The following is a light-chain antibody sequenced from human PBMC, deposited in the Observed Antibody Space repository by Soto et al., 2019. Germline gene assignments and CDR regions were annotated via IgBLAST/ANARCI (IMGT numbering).Light chain of an antibody. V-gene: IGKV3-11*01. CDR3: QQRSNWPLT. Sequence: EIVLTQSPGTLSLSPGESATLSCRASQAIGRYLAWFQQKPGQAPRLLIYDASTRATGIPARFSGSGSGTNFTLTISSLEREDFAVYYCQQRSNWPLTFGPGTKVEIK. J-gene: IGKJ3*01. CDR2: DAS. CDR1: QAIGRY.